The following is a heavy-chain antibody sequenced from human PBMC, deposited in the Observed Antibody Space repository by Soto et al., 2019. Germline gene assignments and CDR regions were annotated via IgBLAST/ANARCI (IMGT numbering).Heavy chain of an antibody. V-gene: IGHV4-30-2*01. CDR2: IYQSGST. Sequence: SETLSLTCAVSGGSLSSSAYSWSWIRQPPGKGLEWIGFIYQSGSTYYNPSLKSRVTMSLDRPKNQFSLKLSSVTAADTAVYYCARGYYYDSSGYYSACDIWGQGTM. J-gene: IGHJ3*02. CDR3: ARGYYYDSSGYYSACDI. D-gene: IGHD3-22*01. CDR1: GGSLSSSAYS.